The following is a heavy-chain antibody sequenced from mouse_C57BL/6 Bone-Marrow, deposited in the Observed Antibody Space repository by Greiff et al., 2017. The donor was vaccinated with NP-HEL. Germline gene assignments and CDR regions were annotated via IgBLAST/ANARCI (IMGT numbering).Heavy chain of an antibody. CDR2: ISSGSSTI. J-gene: IGHJ2*01. D-gene: IGHD2-3*01. CDR3: ATDGPYYFDY. Sequence: EVMLVESGGGLVKPGGSLKLSCAASGFTFSDYGMHWVRQAPEKGLEWVAYISSGSSTIYYADTVKGRFTISRDNAKNTLFLQMTSLRSEDTAMYYCATDGPYYFDYWGQGTTLTDSS. CDR1: GFTFSDYG. V-gene: IGHV5-17*01.